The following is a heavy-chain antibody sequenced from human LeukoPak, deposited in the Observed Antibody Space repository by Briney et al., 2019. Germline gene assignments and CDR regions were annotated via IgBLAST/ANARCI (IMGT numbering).Heavy chain of an antibody. D-gene: IGHD2-2*01. Sequence: GGSLRLSCAASGFTFSSYAMSWVRQAPGKGPEWVSAISGSGGSTYYADSVKGRFTISRDNSKNTLYLQMNSLRAEDTAVYYCAKDGPRIVVVPAADYWGQGTLVTVSS. CDR2: ISGSGGST. CDR3: AKDGPRIVVVPAADY. J-gene: IGHJ4*02. CDR1: GFTFSSYA. V-gene: IGHV3-23*01.